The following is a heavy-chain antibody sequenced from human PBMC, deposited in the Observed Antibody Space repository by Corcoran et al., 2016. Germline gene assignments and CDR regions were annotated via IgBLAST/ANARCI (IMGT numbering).Heavy chain of an antibody. V-gene: IGHV3-23*01. Sequence: EVQLLESGGGLVQPGGSLRLSCAASGFTFSSYAMSWVRQAPGKGLEWVSAISGSGGSTYYADSVKGRFTISRDNSKNTLYLQMNSLRAEDTAVYYCAKDRGYDFWSDNWFDPWGQGTLVTVSS. J-gene: IGHJ5*02. CDR3: AKDRGYDFWSDNWFDP. CDR2: ISGSGGST. CDR1: GFTFSSYA. D-gene: IGHD3-3*01.